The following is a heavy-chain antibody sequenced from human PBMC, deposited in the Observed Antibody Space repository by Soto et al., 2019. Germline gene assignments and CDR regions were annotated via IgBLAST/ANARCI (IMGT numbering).Heavy chain of an antibody. D-gene: IGHD1-20*01. CDR3: APSLRGNIKPDY. V-gene: IGHV3-23*01. J-gene: IGHJ4*02. CDR2: ISGSGGST. Sequence: EVQLLESGGGLVQPGGSLRLSCAASGFTFSSYVMSWVRQAPGKGLEWVSAISGSGGSTYYADSVKGRFTISRDNSKNTLYLQMNSLRAEDTAVYYCAPSLRGNIKPDYWGQGTLVTVSS. CDR1: GFTFSSYV.